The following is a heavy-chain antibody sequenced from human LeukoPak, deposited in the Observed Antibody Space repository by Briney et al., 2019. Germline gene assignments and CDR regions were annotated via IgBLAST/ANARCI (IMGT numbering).Heavy chain of an antibody. D-gene: IGHD1-14*01. V-gene: IGHV1-8*03. Sequence: ASVKVSCKASGYTFTSYDINWVRQATGQGLEWMGWMNPNSGNTGYAQKFQGRVTITRNTSISTAYMELSSLRSEDTAVYYCARTHRGPFYYYYYMDVWGKGTTVTVSS. J-gene: IGHJ6*03. CDR3: ARTHRGPFYYYYYMDV. CDR1: GYTFTSYD. CDR2: MNPNSGNT.